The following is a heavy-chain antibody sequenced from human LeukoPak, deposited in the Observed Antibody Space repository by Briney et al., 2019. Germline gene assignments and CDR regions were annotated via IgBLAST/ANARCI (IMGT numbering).Heavy chain of an antibody. Sequence: ASVKVSFQASGYPFTGYYMHWVRPAPGQGLEWMGWINPNSGGTNYAQKFQGRVTMTRDTSISTAYMELSRLRSDDTAVYYCARTVVTPFWFDPWGQGTLVTVSS. D-gene: IGHD4-23*01. CDR3: ARTVVTPFWFDP. CDR1: GYPFTGYY. J-gene: IGHJ5*02. CDR2: INPNSGGT. V-gene: IGHV1-2*02.